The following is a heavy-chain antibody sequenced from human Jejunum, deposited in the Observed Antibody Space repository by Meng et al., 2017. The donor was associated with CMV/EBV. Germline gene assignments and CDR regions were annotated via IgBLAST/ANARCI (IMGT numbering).Heavy chain of an antibody. V-gene: IGHV3-23*01. J-gene: IGHJ4*02. CDR2: ISAISDYT. Sequence: DVQLLWSGGALVQPGGSLRLSCAASGFTFSGYDMSWVRQAPGKGLQWVSTISAISDYTHYADSVKGRFTTSRDNSQNTLYLQMNSLRVEDTAIYYCTKPDGPDFWGQGTLVTVSS. CDR1: GFTFSGYD. CDR3: TKPDGPDF.